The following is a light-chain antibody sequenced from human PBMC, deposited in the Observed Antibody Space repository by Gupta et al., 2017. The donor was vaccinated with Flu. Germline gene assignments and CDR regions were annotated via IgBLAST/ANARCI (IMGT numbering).Light chain of an antibody. V-gene: IGLV3-1*01. J-gene: IGLJ2*01. CDR1: KLGDKY. CDR3: QAWDSITVV. Sequence: SYELTQPTSVSVSPGQTASITCSGDKLGDKYACWYQQKPGQSPVLVIYQDSKRPSGIPERFSGSNSGNTATLTISGTQAMDEADYYCQAWDSITVVFGGGTKLTVL. CDR2: QDS.